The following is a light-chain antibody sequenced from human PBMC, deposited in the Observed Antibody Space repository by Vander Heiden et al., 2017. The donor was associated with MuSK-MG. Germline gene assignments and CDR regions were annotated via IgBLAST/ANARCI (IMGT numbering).Light chain of an antibody. CDR2: GNN. V-gene: IGLV1-40*01. J-gene: IGLJ2*01. Sequence: QSPPTQPPPLSGPSAQRVTISCTGSSSNIGAGYDVQWYQQLRGTPTKLLIYGNNNRPSGVPDRFAGSKSGTSASLAITGLQTEDEADYYCQYYDSSLSVVFGGGTKLTVL. CDR1: SSNIGAGYD. CDR3: QYYDSSLSVV.